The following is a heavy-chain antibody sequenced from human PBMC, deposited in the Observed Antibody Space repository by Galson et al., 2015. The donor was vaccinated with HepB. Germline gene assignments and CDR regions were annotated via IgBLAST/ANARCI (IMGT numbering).Heavy chain of an antibody. D-gene: IGHD3-16*01. J-gene: IGHJ4*02. V-gene: IGHV4-4*07. CDR3: ARVVYVWGSYLEYYFDY. Sequence: SETLSLTCTVSGGSISSYYWSWIRQPAGKGLEWIGRIYTSGSTNYNPSLKSRVTMSVDTSKNQFSLKLSSVTAADTAVYYCARVVYVWGSYLEYYFDYWGQGTLVTVSS. CDR1: GGSISSYY. CDR2: IYTSGST.